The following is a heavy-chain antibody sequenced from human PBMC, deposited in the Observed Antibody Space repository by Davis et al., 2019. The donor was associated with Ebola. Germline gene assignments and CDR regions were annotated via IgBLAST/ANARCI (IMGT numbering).Heavy chain of an antibody. V-gene: IGHV1-69*05. CDR3: ARGITGTPQYYYYYGMDV. CDR1: GGTFSSYA. CDR2: IIPIFGTA. D-gene: IGHD1-20*01. J-gene: IGHJ6*02. Sequence: SVKVSCKASGGTFSSYAISWVRQAPGQGLEWMGGIIPIFGTANYAQKFQGRVTITRDTSASTAYMELSSLRSEDTAVYYCARGITGTPQYYYYYGMDVWGQGTTVTVSS.